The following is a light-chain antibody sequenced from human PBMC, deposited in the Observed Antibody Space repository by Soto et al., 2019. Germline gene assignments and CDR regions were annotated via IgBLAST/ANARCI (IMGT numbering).Light chain of an antibody. CDR3: QQYNNWPRL. Sequence: EIVMTQSPATLSVSPGERATLSCRASQSVSSNLAWYQQKPGQAPRLLIYGASTRATGIPARFSGSGSGTEFTLTISSLQSEDLAVYYCQQYNNWPRLFGQGAKVEIK. J-gene: IGKJ1*01. V-gene: IGKV3-15*01. CDR2: GAS. CDR1: QSVSSN.